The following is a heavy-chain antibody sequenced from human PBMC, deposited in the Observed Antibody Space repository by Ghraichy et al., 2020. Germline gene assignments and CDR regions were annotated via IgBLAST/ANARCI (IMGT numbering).Heavy chain of an antibody. J-gene: IGHJ4*02. D-gene: IGHD3-10*01. CDR2: IYYSGST. V-gene: IGHV4-59*08. CDR1: GGSISSYY. Sequence: SETLSLTCTVSGGSISSYYWSWIRQPPGKGLEWIGYIYYSGSTNYNPSLKSRVTISVDTSKNQFSLKLSSVTAADTAVYYCARHMVRAEYYFDYWGQGTLVTVSS. CDR3: ARHMVRAEYYFDY.